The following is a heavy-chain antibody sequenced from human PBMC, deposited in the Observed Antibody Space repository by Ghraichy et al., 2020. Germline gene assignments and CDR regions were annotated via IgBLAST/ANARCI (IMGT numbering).Heavy chain of an antibody. CDR1: GGSISSSSYY. D-gene: IGHD3-22*01. V-gene: IGHV4-39*01. CDR3: ASLSARPYYYDSSGYYYGRFRHLDDY. J-gene: IGHJ4*02. CDR2: IYYSGST. Sequence: SETLSLTCTVSGGSISSSSYYWGWIRQPPGKGLEWIGSIYYSGSTYYNPSLKSRVTISVDTSKNQFSLKLSSVTAADTAVYYCASLSARPYYYDSSGYYYGRFRHLDDYWGQGTLVTVSS.